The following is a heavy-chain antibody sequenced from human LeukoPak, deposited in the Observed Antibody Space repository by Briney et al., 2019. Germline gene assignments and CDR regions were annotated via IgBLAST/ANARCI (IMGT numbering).Heavy chain of an antibody. CDR2: INNDGSTT. V-gene: IGHV3-74*01. J-gene: IGHJ6*02. Sequence: GGSLRLSCALSGFTFSSYWMHCVRHAPGKGLVWVSRINNDGSTTAYAHSVKGLLTISRDNTKNTLYLQMHSLRAEDTAVYYCARDQRITIFGVVTSYGMDVWGQGTTVTVSS. CDR1: GFTFSSYW. D-gene: IGHD3-3*01. CDR3: ARDQRITIFGVVTSYGMDV.